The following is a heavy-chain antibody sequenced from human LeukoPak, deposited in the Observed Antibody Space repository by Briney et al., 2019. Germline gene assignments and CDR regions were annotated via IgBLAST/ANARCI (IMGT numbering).Heavy chain of an antibody. CDR2: ISSSGSTI. CDR1: GFTFSDYY. J-gene: IGHJ4*02. D-gene: IGHD5-18*01. Sequence: PRPSLRLSCAASGFTFSDYYMSWIRQAPGKGLEWVSYISSSGSTIYYADSVKGRFTISRDNAKNSLYLQMNSLRAEDTAVYYCARVSRGYSYGREDYWGQGTLVTVSS. CDR3: ARVSRGYSYGREDY. V-gene: IGHV3-11*01.